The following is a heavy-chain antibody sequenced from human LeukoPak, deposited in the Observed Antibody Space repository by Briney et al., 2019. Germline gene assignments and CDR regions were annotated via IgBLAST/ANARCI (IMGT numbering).Heavy chain of an antibody. CDR3: AREGREFGPHKLAGFDY. J-gene: IGHJ4*02. CDR1: GYTFTNYY. Sequence: ASVKVSCKTSGYTFTNYYMHWVRQAPGQGLEWMGWFNPNSGATNYAQNFQGRVTMTRDTSITTAYMELSGLRSDDTAVYYCAREGREFGPHKLAGFDYWGQGTLVTVPS. D-gene: IGHD1-1*01. V-gene: IGHV1-2*02. CDR2: FNPNSGAT.